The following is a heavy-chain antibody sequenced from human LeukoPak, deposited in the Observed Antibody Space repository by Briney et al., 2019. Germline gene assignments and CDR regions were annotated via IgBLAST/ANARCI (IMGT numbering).Heavy chain of an antibody. Sequence: SETLSLTRTVSGDSISGYYWSWIRQPPGKGLEWIGYVYHTGHTHYSPSLKSRVTVSLDTSRNQVSLILSSVTAADTAVYYCARHRFGHLFDYWGQGTLVFVSS. V-gene: IGHV4-59*01. D-gene: IGHD3-16*01. CDR1: GDSISGYY. CDR3: ARHRFGHLFDY. CDR2: VYHTGHT. J-gene: IGHJ4*02.